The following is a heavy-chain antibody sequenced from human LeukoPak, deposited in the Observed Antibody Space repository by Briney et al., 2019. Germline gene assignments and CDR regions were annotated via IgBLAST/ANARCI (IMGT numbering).Heavy chain of an antibody. D-gene: IGHD6-6*01. Sequence: SETLSLTCTVSGGSISSYYWSWIRQPPGKGLEWIGSIYYSGSTYYNPSLKSRVTISVDTSKNQFSLKLSSVTAADTAVYYCARSVEYSSSYWFDPWGQGTLVTVSS. CDR2: IYYSGST. J-gene: IGHJ5*02. V-gene: IGHV4-39*01. CDR3: ARSVEYSSSYWFDP. CDR1: GGSISSYY.